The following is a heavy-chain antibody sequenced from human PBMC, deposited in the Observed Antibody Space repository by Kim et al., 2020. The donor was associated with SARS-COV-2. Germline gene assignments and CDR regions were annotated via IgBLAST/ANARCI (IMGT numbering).Heavy chain of an antibody. V-gene: IGHV3-23*01. CDR3: AKNGKLWFGELYDY. D-gene: IGHD3-10*01. Sequence: GGSLRLSCAASGFTFSSYAMSWVRQAPGKGLEWVSAISGSGGSTYYADSVKGRFTISRDNSKNTLYLQMNSLRAEDTAVYYCAKNGKLWFGELYDYWGQGTLVTVSS. J-gene: IGHJ4*02. CDR2: ISGSGGST. CDR1: GFTFSSYA.